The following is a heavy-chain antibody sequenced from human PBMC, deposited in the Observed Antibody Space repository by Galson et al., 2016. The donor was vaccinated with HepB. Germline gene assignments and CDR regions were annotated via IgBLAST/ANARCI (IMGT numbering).Heavy chain of an antibody. CDR3: AIDKPTGIYRGYFDS. CDR2: ISFDGTEK. CDR1: GIRFISQG. V-gene: IGHV3-30*03. J-gene: IGHJ4*01. D-gene: IGHD1-14*01. Sequence: SLRLSCAASGIRFISQGAHMHWVRQAPGKGLEWVAVISFDGTEKYYIDSVKGRFTVARDSSENTLYLEMNSLTAEDTAVYYCAIDKPTGIYRGYFDSWGQGTLVTVSS.